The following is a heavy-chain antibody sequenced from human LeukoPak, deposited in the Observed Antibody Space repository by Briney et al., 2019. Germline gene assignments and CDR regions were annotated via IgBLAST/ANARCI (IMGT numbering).Heavy chain of an antibody. Sequence: PSETLSLTCTVSGGSISSYYGSWLRQPPGKGLEWIGYIYYSGSTNYNPSLKSRVTISVDTSKNQFSLKLSSVTAADTAVYYCARHSKRGYSYAYYFDYWGQGTLVTVSS. CDR1: GGSISSYY. CDR2: IYYSGST. CDR3: ARHSKRGYSYAYYFDY. D-gene: IGHD5-18*01. J-gene: IGHJ4*02. V-gene: IGHV4-59*08.